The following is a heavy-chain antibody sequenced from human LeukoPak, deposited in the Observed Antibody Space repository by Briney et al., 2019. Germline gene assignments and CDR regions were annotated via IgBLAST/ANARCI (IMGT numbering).Heavy chain of an antibody. V-gene: IGHV4-39*01. CDR1: GGSISSSSFH. J-gene: IGHJ4*02. CDR3: ARILLGASLDY. CDR2: IYYSGGT. D-gene: IGHD1-26*01. Sequence: SETLSLTCTVSGGSISSSSFHWAWIRQPPGKGLEWIGSIYYSGGTYSNPSLKGRVTISVDTSKNQFSLKLSSVTATDTAVYYCARILLGASLDYCGQGTLVTVSS.